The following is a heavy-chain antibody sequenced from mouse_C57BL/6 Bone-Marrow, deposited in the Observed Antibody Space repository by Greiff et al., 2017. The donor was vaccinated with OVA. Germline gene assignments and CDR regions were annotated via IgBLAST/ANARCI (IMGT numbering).Heavy chain of an antibody. V-gene: IGHV1-53*01. Sequence: VQLQQSGTELVKPGASVKLSCKASGYTFTSYWMHWVKQRPGQGLEWIGNINPSNGGTNYNEKFKSKATLTVDKSSSTAYMQLSSLTSEDSAVYYCARETYYYGSSSGRFDVWGTGTTVTVSS. CDR2: INPSNGGT. CDR1: GYTFTSYW. CDR3: ARETYYYGSSSGRFDV. D-gene: IGHD1-1*01. J-gene: IGHJ1*03.